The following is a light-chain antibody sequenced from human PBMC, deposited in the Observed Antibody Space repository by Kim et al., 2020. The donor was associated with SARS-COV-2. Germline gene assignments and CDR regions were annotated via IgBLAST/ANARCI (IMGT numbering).Light chain of an antibody. CDR3: NSYAGVRTSV. Sequence: QSALTQPASVSESPGQSITISCAGATSDVGNYDLVSWYQQHPGKAPKLMIYEVTKRPSGVSSRFSGSRSGNTASLTISGLQAEDEADYYCNSYAGVRTSVFGGGTQLTVL. CDR2: EVT. V-gene: IGLV2-23*02. J-gene: IGLJ3*02. CDR1: TSDVGNYDL.